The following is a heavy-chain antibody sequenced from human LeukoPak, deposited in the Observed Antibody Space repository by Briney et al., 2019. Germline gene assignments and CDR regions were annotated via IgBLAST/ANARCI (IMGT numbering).Heavy chain of an antibody. J-gene: IGHJ3*02. Sequence: PSETLSLTCAVYGGSFSGYYWSWIRQPPRKGLEWIGEISHSGSTNYNPSLKSRVTISVDTSKNQFSLKLSSVTAADTAVYYCARDFDPGAFDIWGQGTMVTVSS. V-gene: IGHV4-34*01. CDR3: ARDFDPGAFDI. D-gene: IGHD3-9*01. CDR2: ISHSGST. CDR1: GGSFSGYY.